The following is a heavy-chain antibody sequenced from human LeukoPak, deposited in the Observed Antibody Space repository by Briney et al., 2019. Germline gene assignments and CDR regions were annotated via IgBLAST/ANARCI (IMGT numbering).Heavy chain of an antibody. CDR2: ITSRSSYI. J-gene: IGHJ6*03. Sequence: GGSLRLSCAASGFTFNRYSMNWVRQAPGKGLEWVSFITSRSSYIHYADSVRGRFTISRDTAKNSVFLQMNSLRAEDTAVYYCAGAAESPYYYYYYYMDVWGKGTTVTVSS. CDR3: AGAAESPYYYYYYYMDV. CDR1: GFTFNRYS. V-gene: IGHV3-21*01. D-gene: IGHD1-14*01.